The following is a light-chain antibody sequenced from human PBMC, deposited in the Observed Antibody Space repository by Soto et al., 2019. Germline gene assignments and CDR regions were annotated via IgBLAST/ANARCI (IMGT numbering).Light chain of an antibody. V-gene: IGLV2-11*01. J-gene: IGLJ2*01. Sequence: QSALTQPRSVSGSPGQSVTISCTGTSSDVGGYNYVSWYQQHPGKAPKLMIYDVSKRPSGVPDRFSGSKSGNTASLTISGLXAEDEADYYCCSYAGSYTFAVFGGGTKVTVL. CDR2: DVS. CDR1: SSDVGGYNY. CDR3: CSYAGSYTFAV.